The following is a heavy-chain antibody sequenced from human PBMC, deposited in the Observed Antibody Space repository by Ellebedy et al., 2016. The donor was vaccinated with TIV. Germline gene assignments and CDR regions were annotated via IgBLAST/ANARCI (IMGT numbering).Heavy chain of an antibody. CDR2: IYPDDSDT. V-gene: IGHV5-51*01. Sequence: GESLKISXKGSGYTFTTYWIGWVRQKPGKGLEWMGIIYPDDSDTRYSPSFQGQVTMSVDKSISTAYLQWTSLKASDTAMYYCARQPHSGYGWFDPWGQGTLVTVSS. CDR1: GYTFTTYW. J-gene: IGHJ5*02. D-gene: IGHD3-22*01. CDR3: ARQPHSGYGWFDP.